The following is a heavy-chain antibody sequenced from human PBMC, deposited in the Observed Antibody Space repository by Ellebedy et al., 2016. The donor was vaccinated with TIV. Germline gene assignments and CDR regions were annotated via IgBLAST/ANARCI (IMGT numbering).Heavy chain of an antibody. J-gene: IGHJ6*02. D-gene: IGHD2-2*02. V-gene: IGHV1-3*01. Sequence: ASVKVSCKGSGYSFTSYAMHWVRQAPGQRLEWMGWINAGNGNTKDSQEFQGRVTITRDTFASTAYMEVSSLRSEDTAVYYCARKNHYNYGMDIWGQGTTVTVSS. CDR1: GYSFTSYA. CDR2: INAGNGNT. CDR3: ARKNHYNYGMDI.